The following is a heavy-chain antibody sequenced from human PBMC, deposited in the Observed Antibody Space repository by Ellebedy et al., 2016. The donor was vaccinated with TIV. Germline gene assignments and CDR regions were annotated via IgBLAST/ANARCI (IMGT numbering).Heavy chain of an antibody. Sequence: AASVKVSCKASGYTFTSYDINWVRQAPGQGPEWMGWVSPYDGNTNYAQKFQGRVTMTIDTFTGTGYMELRNLRSDDTALYYCARGFRYGSGRWPLDYWGQGTLVTVSS. CDR3: ARGFRYGSGRWPLDY. V-gene: IGHV1-18*01. CDR1: GYTFTSYD. CDR2: VSPYDGNT. J-gene: IGHJ4*02. D-gene: IGHD4-23*01.